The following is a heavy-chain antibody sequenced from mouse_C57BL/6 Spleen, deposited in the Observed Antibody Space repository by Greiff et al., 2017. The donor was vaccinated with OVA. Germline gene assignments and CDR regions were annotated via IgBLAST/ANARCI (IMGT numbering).Heavy chain of an antibody. CDR3: ARGALRLPYFDY. J-gene: IGHJ2*01. CDR1: GYSITSGYY. Sequence: VQLQQSGPGLVKPSQSLSLTCSVTGYSITSGYYWNWIRQFPGNKLEWMGYISYDGSNNYNPSLKNRISITRDTSKNQFFLKLNSVTTEDTATYYCARGALRLPYFDYWGQGTTLTVSS. CDR2: ISYDGSN. V-gene: IGHV3-6*01. D-gene: IGHD3-2*02.